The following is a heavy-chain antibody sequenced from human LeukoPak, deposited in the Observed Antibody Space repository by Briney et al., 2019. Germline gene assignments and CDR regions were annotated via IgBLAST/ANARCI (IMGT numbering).Heavy chain of an antibody. J-gene: IGHJ4*02. CDR1: GFTFSSFA. CDR2: INRDRGT. Sequence: GGSLRLSCAASGFTFSSFAMNWVRQAPGKGLEWVSHINRDRGTEYVDSVKGRFTISRDNSKNTLYLQMNSLRAEDTAVYYCAKNPRGYSGYEGSNFDYWGQGTLVTVSS. D-gene: IGHD5-12*01. V-gene: IGHV3-23*01. CDR3: AKNPRGYSGYEGSNFDY.